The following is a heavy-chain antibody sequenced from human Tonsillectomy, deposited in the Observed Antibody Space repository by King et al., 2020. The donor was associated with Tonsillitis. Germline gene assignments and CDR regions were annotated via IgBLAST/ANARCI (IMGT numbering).Heavy chain of an antibody. D-gene: IGHD4-11*01. Sequence: VQLVESGAEVKKPGESLKISCKGSGYSFTNYWIAWVRQMPGKGLEWMGIIYPGDSDTRYSPSFQGQVTISADKSISTAYLHWSSLKASDTAIYYCARHQTIVTHFVYWGQGTLVTVSS. CDR2: IYPGDSDT. V-gene: IGHV5-51*01. CDR1: GYSFTNYW. CDR3: ARHQTIVTHFVY. J-gene: IGHJ4*02.